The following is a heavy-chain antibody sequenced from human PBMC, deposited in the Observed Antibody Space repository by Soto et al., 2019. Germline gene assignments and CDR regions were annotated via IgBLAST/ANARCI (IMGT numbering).Heavy chain of an antibody. D-gene: IGHD5-18*01. CDR3: AKGGPYSYGYSWAXFDF. CDR1: GFTFSSYA. CDR2: SSGSGGST. Sequence: PGGSLRLSCAASGFTFSSYAMSWVRQAPGKGLEWVSASSGSGGSTYYADSVKGRFTISRDNSKNTLYLQMNSLRAEDTAVYYCAKGGPYSYGYSWAXFDFWGQGTLVTVSS. V-gene: IGHV3-23*01. J-gene: IGHJ4*02.